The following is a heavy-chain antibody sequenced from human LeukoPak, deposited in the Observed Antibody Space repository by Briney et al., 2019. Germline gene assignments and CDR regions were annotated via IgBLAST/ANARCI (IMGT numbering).Heavy chain of an antibody. Sequence: ASVKVSCKASGYTFTSYAMHWVRQAPGQRLEWMGWINAGNGNTKYSQKFQGRVTITRDTSASTAYMELSSLRSEDTAVYYCARGQLVYDILTGYYNWGQGTLVTVSS. D-gene: IGHD3-9*01. J-gene: IGHJ4*02. V-gene: IGHV1-3*01. CDR1: GYTFTSYA. CDR3: ARGQLVYDILTGYYN. CDR2: INAGNGNT.